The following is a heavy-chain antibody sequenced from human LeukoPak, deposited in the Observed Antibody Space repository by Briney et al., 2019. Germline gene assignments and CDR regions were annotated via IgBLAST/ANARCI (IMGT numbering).Heavy chain of an antibody. V-gene: IGHV4-30-4*01. D-gene: IGHD3-10*02. CDR3: ARCLRITLFPYWFDP. CDR2: IYDSEST. Sequence: SQTLSLTCTVSGGSISSGDYYWSWIRQPPGKGLEWIGYIYDSESTYYNPSLKSRITISADTSKNQFSLKVTSVTAADTAVYYCARCLRITLFPYWFDPWGQGTLVTVSS. CDR1: GGSISSGDYY. J-gene: IGHJ5*02.